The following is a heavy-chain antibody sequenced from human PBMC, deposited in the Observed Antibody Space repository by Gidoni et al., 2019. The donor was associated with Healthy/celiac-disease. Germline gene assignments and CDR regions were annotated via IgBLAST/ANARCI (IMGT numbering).Heavy chain of an antibody. D-gene: IGHD3-10*01. CDR2: ISGSGGST. J-gene: IGHJ6*02. Sequence: EVPLLESGGGLVQPGGSLRLSCAASGFTFSSYAMSWVRQAPGKGLEWVSAISGSGGSTYYADSVKGRFTISRDNSKNTLYLQMNSLRAEDTAVYYCAKDWGENYGSGSYGYYYYGMDVWGQGTTVTVSS. CDR1: GFTFSSYA. CDR3: AKDWGENYGSGSYGYYYYGMDV. V-gene: IGHV3-23*01.